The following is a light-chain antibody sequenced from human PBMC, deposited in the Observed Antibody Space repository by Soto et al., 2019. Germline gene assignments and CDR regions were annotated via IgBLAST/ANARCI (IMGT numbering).Light chain of an antibody. CDR1: ISDFVVYNY. CDR3: SSHTISSAIQV. CDR2: GVS. V-gene: IGLV2-14*01. Sequence: QSALTQPASVSGSPGQSITISCTGTISDFVVYNYVSWYQQHPGKAPKLMIYGVSNRPSGVSNRFSGSKSGNTASLTISGLQADDEADYYCSSHTISSAIQVFGTGTKLTVL. J-gene: IGLJ1*01.